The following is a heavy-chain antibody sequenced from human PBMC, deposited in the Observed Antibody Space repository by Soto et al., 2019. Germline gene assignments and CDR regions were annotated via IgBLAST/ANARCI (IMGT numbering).Heavy chain of an antibody. V-gene: IGHV3-30*03. Sequence: QVQLVESGGGVLQPGRSLRLSCGASGFTFSSYGMHWVRQAPRKGLEWVAVISYDGNNKYYADSVKGRFINSRDNSKNTMYLQMNSLKPEDTAVYYCAREMIPMIMGGMSAMDVWGQGTTVTVSS. D-gene: IGHD3-22*01. CDR1: GFTFSSYG. CDR3: AREMIPMIMGGMSAMDV. J-gene: IGHJ6*02. CDR2: ISYDGNNK.